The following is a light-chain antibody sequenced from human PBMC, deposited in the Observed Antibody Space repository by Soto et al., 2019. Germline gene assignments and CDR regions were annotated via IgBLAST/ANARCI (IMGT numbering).Light chain of an antibody. V-gene: IGKV3-20*01. J-gene: IGKJ3*01. CDR2: GAS. Sequence: EIVMTQSPGTLSLSPGERATLSCRASKSVSSSYLAWYQQKPHQAPRLLIYGASSRATGIPDRFSGSGSGTDFTLTISRLEPEDFAVYYCQQYGSSLFTFGPGTKVDIK. CDR1: KSVSSSY. CDR3: QQYGSSLFT.